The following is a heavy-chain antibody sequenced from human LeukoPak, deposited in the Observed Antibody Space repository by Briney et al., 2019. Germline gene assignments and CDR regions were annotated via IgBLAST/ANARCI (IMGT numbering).Heavy chain of an antibody. J-gene: IGHJ4*02. CDR2: ICNSGST. D-gene: IGHD6-19*01. Sequence: SETLSLTCTVSGGSISNYCWSCIRQPAGKGLEWIGRICNSGSTNYNPSLKSRVTMSVDTSKNQFSLKLTSVTAADTAVYYCTEGGQWLRVWGQGTLVTVSS. V-gene: IGHV4-4*07. CDR1: GGSISNYC. CDR3: TEGGQWLRV.